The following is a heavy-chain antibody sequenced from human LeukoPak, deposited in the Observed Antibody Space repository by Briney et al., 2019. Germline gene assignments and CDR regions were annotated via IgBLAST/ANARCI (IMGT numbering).Heavy chain of an antibody. Sequence: GGSLRLSCAASGFTFDDYAIYWVRQGPGKGLEWVSLISGDGGSIYYADSVKGRFTISRDNSKNTLYLQMNSLRAEDTAVYYCARLWFGELAFDYWGQGTLVTVSS. V-gene: IGHV3-43*02. J-gene: IGHJ4*02. CDR1: GFTFDDYA. CDR2: ISGDGGSI. CDR3: ARLWFGELAFDY. D-gene: IGHD3-10*01.